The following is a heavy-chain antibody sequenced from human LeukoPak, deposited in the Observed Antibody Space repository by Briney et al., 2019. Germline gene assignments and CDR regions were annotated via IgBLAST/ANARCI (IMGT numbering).Heavy chain of an antibody. D-gene: IGHD5-12*01. J-gene: IGHJ4*02. Sequence: SVKVSCKASGGTFSSYAISWVRQAPGQGLEWMGRIIPILGIANYAQKFQGRVTITADKSTSTAYMELSSLRSEDTAVYYCARDLSGLYSGYDHDQYHFDYWGQGTLVTVSS. V-gene: IGHV1-69*04. CDR3: ARDLSGLYSGYDHDQYHFDY. CDR2: IIPILGIA. CDR1: GGTFSSYA.